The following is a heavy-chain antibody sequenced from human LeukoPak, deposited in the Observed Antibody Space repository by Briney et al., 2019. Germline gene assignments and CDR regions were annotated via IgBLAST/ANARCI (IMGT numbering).Heavy chain of an antibody. J-gene: IGHJ5*02. D-gene: IGHD4-11*01. V-gene: IGHV3-23*01. CDR2: ISGSGGST. CDR1: GFTFSSFA. CDR3: AKGAASYYVPDWFDP. Sequence: GGSLRLSCAASGFTFSSFAMSWVRQAPGKGLEWVSAISGSGGSTYYADSVKGRFTISRDNSKNMLYLQMNSLRAEDTAVYYCAKGAASYYVPDWFDPWGQGTLVTVSS.